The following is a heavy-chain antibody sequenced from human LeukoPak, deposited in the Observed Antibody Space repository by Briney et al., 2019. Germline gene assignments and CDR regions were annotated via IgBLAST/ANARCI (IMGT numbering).Heavy chain of an antibody. CDR2: INHSGST. V-gene: IGHV4-34*01. J-gene: IGHJ3*02. D-gene: IGHD6-6*01. CDR1: GVSFSGYY. Sequence: PSETLSLTCAVYGVSFSGYYWSWIRQPPGKGLEWIGEINHSGSTNYNPSLKSRVTISVDTPKNQFSLKLSSVTAADTAVYYCARRNKTTPSIAARPVSAFDIWGQGTMVTVSS. CDR3: ARRNKTTPSIAARPVSAFDI.